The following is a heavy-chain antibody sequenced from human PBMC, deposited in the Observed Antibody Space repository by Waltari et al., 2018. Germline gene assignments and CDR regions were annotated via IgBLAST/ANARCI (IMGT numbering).Heavy chain of an antibody. Sequence: QVQLVQSGSELKKPGASVKVSCKASGYTFTSYAMNWVRQAPGQGLEWMGWINTNTGNPTYAQGFTGRFVFSLDTSVSTAYLQISSLKAEDTAVYYCASSNLWYCSSTSCDFDYWGQGTLVTVSS. CDR3: ASSNLWYCSSTSCDFDY. V-gene: IGHV7-4-1*02. CDR2: INTNTGNP. D-gene: IGHD2-2*01. CDR1: GYTFTSYA. J-gene: IGHJ4*02.